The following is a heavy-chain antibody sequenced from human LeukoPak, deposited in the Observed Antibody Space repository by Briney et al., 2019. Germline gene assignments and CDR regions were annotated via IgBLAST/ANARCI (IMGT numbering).Heavy chain of an antibody. D-gene: IGHD3-22*01. Sequence: PGGSLRLSCAASGFTFSSYSMNWVRQAPGKGLEWVSYISSSSSTIYYADSVKGRFTISRDNAKNSLYLQMNSLRAEDTAVYYCARALSSGYYSLGSTPFDYWGQGTLVTVSS. J-gene: IGHJ4*02. CDR2: ISSSSSTI. CDR1: GFTFSSYS. V-gene: IGHV3-48*04. CDR3: ARALSSGYYSLGSTPFDY.